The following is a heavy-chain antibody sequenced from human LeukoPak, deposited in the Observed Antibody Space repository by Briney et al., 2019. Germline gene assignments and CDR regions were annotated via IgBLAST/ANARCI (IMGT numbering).Heavy chain of an antibody. V-gene: IGHV4-39*07. CDR1: GGSISSSSYY. CDR2: IYYSGST. Sequence: SETLSLTCTVSGGSISSSSYYWGWIRQPPGKGLEWIGSIYYSGSTYYNPSLKSRVTISVDTSKNQFSLKLSSVTAADTAVYYCARGFNGYVFPGPENEDAFDIWGQGTMVTVSS. D-gene: IGHD1-1*01. J-gene: IGHJ3*02. CDR3: ARGFNGYVFPGPENEDAFDI.